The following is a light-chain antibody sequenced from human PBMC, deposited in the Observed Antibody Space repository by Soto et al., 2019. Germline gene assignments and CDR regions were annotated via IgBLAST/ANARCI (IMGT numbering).Light chain of an antibody. CDR2: GAS. CDR3: QQYNKWPRT. J-gene: IGKJ1*01. V-gene: IGKV3-15*01. CDR1: ETVATN. Sequence: EVVMTQSPATLSASPGERATLSCWASETVATNLAWYQQKPGQAPRLLISGASTRAAGISDRFRGSGSGTEFTLTISSLRSEDFAVYYCQQYNKWPRTFGRGTKVDI.